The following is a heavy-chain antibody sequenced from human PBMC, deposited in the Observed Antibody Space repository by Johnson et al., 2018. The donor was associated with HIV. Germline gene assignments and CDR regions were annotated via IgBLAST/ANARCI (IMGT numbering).Heavy chain of an antibody. CDR3: ARLPSGYNRDTFDI. CDR1: GFTFDDYG. D-gene: IGHD5-18*01. J-gene: IGHJ3*02. CDR2: ISWNSGSI. V-gene: IGHV3-20*04. Sequence: VQLVESGGGVVRPGGSLRLSCAASGFTFDDYGMSWVRQAPGKGLEWVSGISWNSGSIGYADSVKGRFTISRDNAKNSLYLQMNSLRAEDTATYYCARLPSGYNRDTFDIWGQGTMVTVSS.